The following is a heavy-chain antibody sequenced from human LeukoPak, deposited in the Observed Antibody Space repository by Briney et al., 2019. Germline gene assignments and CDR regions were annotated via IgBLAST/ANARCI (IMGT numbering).Heavy chain of an antibody. CDR2: IWYDGSNK. CDR3: AKDRGTAYYYGSGSLGIGY. Sequence: PGGSLRLSCAASGFTFSSYGMHWVRQAPGKGLEWVAVIWYDGSNKYYTDSVKGRFTISRDNSKNTLYLQMNSLRAEDTAVYYCAKDRGTAYYYGSGSLGIGYWGQGTLVTVSS. D-gene: IGHD3-10*01. J-gene: IGHJ4*02. V-gene: IGHV3-33*06. CDR1: GFTFSSYG.